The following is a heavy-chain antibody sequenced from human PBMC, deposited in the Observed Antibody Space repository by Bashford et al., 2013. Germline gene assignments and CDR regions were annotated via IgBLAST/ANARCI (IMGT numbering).Heavy chain of an antibody. D-gene: IGHD3-22*01. CDR1: GGSISSGGYY. CDR3: ARLVRGWDYYDSSGVDY. J-gene: IGHJ4*02. V-gene: IGHV4-31*03. CDR2: IYYSGST. Sequence: SETLSLTCTVSGGSISSGGYYWSWIRQHPGKGLEWIGYIYYSGSTYYNPSLKSRVTISVDTSKNQFSLKLSSVTAADTAVYYCARLVRGWDYYDSSGVDYWGQGTLVTVSS.